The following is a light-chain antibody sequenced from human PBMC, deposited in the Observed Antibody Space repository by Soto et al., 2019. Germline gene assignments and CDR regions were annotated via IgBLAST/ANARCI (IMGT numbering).Light chain of an antibody. CDR1: QGISSY. Sequence: DIQLTQSPSFLSASVGDRVTITCRASQGISSYLAWYQQKPGKAPKLLIYAASTLQSGVPSRFSGSGSGTESTLTISSLPPEDFATYYCQPLDSYSTFGQGTRLEIK. CDR2: AAS. V-gene: IGKV1-9*01. J-gene: IGKJ5*01. CDR3: QPLDSYST.